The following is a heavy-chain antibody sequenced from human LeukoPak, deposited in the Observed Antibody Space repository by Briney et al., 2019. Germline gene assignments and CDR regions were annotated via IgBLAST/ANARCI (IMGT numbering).Heavy chain of an antibody. D-gene: IGHD6-19*01. CDR2: IKQDGSDK. Sequence: GGSLRLSCAASGFTFSNYWMSWVRQAPGKGLEWVGNIKQDGSDKYYVDSVKGRFTISRDNAKISLYLQTNSLRAEDTAVYYCARVQGSSGPGIFDYWGQGTLVTVSS. J-gene: IGHJ4*02. CDR3: ARVQGSSGPGIFDY. V-gene: IGHV3-7*01. CDR1: GFTFSNYW.